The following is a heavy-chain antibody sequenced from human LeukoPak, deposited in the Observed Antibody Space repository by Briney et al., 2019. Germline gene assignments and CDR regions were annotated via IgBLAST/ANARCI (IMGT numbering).Heavy chain of an antibody. CDR2: INPNSGGT. CDR3: ARSRPTPYSSSWYVYYRGMDV. Sequence: APVKVSCKASGYTFTGYYMHWVRQAPGQGLEWMGWINPNSGGTNYAQKFQGRVTMTRDTSISTAYMGLSRLRSDDTAVYYCARSRPTPYSSSWYVYYRGMDVWGQGTTVTVSS. D-gene: IGHD6-13*01. J-gene: IGHJ6*02. CDR1: GYTFTGYY. V-gene: IGHV1-2*02.